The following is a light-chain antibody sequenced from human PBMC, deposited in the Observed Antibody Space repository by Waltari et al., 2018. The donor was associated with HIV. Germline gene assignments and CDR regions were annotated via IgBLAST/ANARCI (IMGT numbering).Light chain of an antibody. V-gene: IGKV3-11*01. Sequence: EIVLTQSPATLSLSPGERATLSCRASQSVSSYLAWYQQKPGLAPRLLIYDASNRATGIPARFSGSGSGTDFTLTISSLESEDFAVYYCQQRRNWPKTFGQGTKVEIK. J-gene: IGKJ1*01. CDR2: DAS. CDR1: QSVSSY. CDR3: QQRRNWPKT.